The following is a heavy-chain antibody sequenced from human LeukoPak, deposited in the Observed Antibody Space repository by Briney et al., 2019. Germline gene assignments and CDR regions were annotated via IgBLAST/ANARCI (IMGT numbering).Heavy chain of an antibody. D-gene: IGHD2-2*01. V-gene: IGHV4-34*01. CDR1: GGSFSGYY. Sequence: PSETLSLTCAVYGGSFSGYYWSWIRQPPGRGLEWIGEINHSGRTNYNPSLKSRVTISVDTSKNQFSLKLSSVTAADTAVYYCARGSDIVVVPAAPAHYYYYGMDVWGQGTTVTVSS. CDR3: ARGSDIVVVPAAPAHYYYYGMDV. J-gene: IGHJ6*02. CDR2: INHSGRT.